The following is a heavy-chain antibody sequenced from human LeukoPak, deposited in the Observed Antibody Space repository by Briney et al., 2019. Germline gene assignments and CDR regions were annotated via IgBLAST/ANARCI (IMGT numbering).Heavy chain of an antibody. V-gene: IGHV3-23*01. CDR2: ISGSGGST. CDR3: AKGRYYYDSSGYYYPRLDAFDI. CDR1: GFTFSDYY. J-gene: IGHJ3*02. D-gene: IGHD3-22*01. Sequence: GGSLRLSCAASGFTFSDYYMSWVRQAPGKGLEWVSAISGSGGSTYYADSVKGRFTISRDNSKNTLYLQMNSLRAEDTAVYYCAKGRYYYDSSGYYYPRLDAFDIWGQGTMVTVSS.